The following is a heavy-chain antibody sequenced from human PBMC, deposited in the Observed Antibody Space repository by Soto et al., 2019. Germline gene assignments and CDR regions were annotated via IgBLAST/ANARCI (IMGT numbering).Heavy chain of an antibody. CDR3: ARPLTGTTSLYYYYGMDV. CDR1: GYSFTSYW. Sequence: GESLKISCKGSGYSFTSYWISWVRQMPGKGLEWMGRIDPSDSYTNYSPSFQGHVTISADKSISTAYLQWRSLKASDTAMYYCARPLTGTTSLYYYYGMDVWGQGPTVTVYS. D-gene: IGHD1-7*01. V-gene: IGHV5-10-1*01. J-gene: IGHJ6*02. CDR2: IDPSDSYT.